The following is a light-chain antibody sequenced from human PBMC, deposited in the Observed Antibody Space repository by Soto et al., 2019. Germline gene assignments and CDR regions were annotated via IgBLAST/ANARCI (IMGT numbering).Light chain of an antibody. CDR3: CSYAGSYTWV. J-gene: IGLJ3*02. CDR1: SSDVGAYNY. V-gene: IGLV2-11*01. CDR2: DVT. Sequence: QSALTQPRSVSGSPGQSVTISCTGTSSDVGAYNYVSWHQQHPGKAPKLMIYDVTKRPSGVPDRFSGSKSGNTASLTISGLQAEDEADYYCCSYAGSYTWVFGGGTKLTVL.